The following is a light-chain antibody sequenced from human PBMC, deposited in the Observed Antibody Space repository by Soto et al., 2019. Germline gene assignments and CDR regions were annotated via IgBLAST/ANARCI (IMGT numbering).Light chain of an antibody. CDR3: SSYTTTNTVL. Sequence: QSALTQPPSVSGSPGQSITISCTGTSSDVGGYNYVSWYQQHPDKAPKLIIYEVTNRPSGVSIRFSGSKSANTASLAISGLQAEDEADYYCSSYTTTNTVLFGRGTKLTVL. J-gene: IGLJ2*01. CDR1: SSDVGGYNY. V-gene: IGLV2-14*01. CDR2: EVT.